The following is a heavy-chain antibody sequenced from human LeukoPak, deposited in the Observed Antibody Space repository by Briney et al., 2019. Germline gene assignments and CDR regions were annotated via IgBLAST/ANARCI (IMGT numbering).Heavy chain of an antibody. CDR1: GYTFTGYY. CDR3: ARGAHYHDSSQGYDY. Sequence: VASVKVSCKASGYTFTGYYMHWVRQTAGQGLEWMGWINPNSGGTNYAQKFHGRVTMTRDTCISTADMELRRLRSDDTAVYYCARGAHYHDSSQGYDYWGQGTLVTVSS. CDR2: INPNSGGT. J-gene: IGHJ4*02. D-gene: IGHD3-22*01. V-gene: IGHV1-2*02.